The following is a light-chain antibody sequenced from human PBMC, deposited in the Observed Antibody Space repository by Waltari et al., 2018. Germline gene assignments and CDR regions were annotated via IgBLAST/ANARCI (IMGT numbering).Light chain of an antibody. J-gene: IGKJ4*01. V-gene: IGKV3-15*01. CDR3: QQYNYWAPV. CDR1: QSVDNN. CDR2: GAS. Sequence: EVVMAQPTATLSVSPGERATLSCRASQSVDNNLAWYQQKPGQAPRLLKYGASPRATVIPARFSGSGSGTEVTLTITSLQSEGFAVYYGQQYNYWAPVFGGVTKVDSK.